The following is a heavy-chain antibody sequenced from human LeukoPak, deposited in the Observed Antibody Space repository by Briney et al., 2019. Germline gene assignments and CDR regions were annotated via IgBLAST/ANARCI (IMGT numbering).Heavy chain of an antibody. CDR1: GFTFSTYA. Sequence: GGSLRLSCAASGFTFSTYAMSWVRQAPGKGLEWVSAISGSGGGTYYADSVKGRFTISRDNSKNTLYLQMNSLRAEDTAVYYCAKVYNWNFFDYWGQGTLVTVSS. CDR2: ISGSGGGT. CDR3: AKVYNWNFFDY. V-gene: IGHV3-23*01. D-gene: IGHD1-20*01. J-gene: IGHJ4*02.